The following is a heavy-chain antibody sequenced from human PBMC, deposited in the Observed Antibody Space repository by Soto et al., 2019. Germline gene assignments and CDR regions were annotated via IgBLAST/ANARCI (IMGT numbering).Heavy chain of an antibody. D-gene: IGHD3-9*01. CDR2: ISKSGDNT. Sequence: GGSLRPSCAASGCTFNNYALNWVRQAPGKGVEWVSTISKSGDNTHYSESVKGRFTISRDNSKNTLYLQMNSLRAEDTALYYCARDPSTGYADYWGQGTLVTVSS. J-gene: IGHJ4*02. V-gene: IGHV3-23*01. CDR3: ARDPSTGYADY. CDR1: GCTFNNYA.